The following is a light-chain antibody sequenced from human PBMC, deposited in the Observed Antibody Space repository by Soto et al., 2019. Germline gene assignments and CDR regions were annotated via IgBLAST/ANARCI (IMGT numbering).Light chain of an antibody. CDR1: QRISSNS. CDR2: DAS. Sequence: EIVLTQSPGTLSLSPGERATLSCRASQRISSNSLARYQQKPGQAPRLLIYDASNRATGIPDRFSGSGSGTDFTLTISRLEPEDFAVYYCQQRGGSPPTWTFGQGTKVDIK. V-gene: IGKV3-20*01. CDR3: QQRGGSPPTWT. J-gene: IGKJ1*01.